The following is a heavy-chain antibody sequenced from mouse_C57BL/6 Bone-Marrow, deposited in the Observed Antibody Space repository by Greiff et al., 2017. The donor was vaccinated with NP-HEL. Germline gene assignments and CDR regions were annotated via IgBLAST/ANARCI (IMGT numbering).Heavy chain of an antibody. Sequence: QVQLQQSGAELVRPGASVKLSCKASGYTFTDYYINWVKQRPGQGLEWIARIYPGSGNTYCNEKFKGKATLTAEKSSSAAYMQLSSLTSEDSAVYFCARDYGSPFDYWGQGTTLTVSS. V-gene: IGHV1-76*01. J-gene: IGHJ2*01. CDR1: GYTFTDYY. CDR2: IYPGSGNT. D-gene: IGHD1-1*01. CDR3: ARDYGSPFDY.